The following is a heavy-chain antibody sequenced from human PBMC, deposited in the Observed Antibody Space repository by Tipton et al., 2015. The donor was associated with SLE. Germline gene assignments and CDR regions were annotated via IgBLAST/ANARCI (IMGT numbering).Heavy chain of an antibody. J-gene: IGHJ4*02. CDR1: GFTFSSYG. Sequence: SLRLSCAASGFTFSSYGMHWVRQAPGKGLEWVAFIRYDGSNKYYADSVKGRFTISRDNSKNTLYLQMNSLRAEDTAVYYCAKSWDIVVVPAAIDYFDYWGQGTLVTVSS. D-gene: IGHD2-2*02. V-gene: IGHV3-30*02. CDR3: AKSWDIVVVPAAIDYFDY. CDR2: IRYDGSNK.